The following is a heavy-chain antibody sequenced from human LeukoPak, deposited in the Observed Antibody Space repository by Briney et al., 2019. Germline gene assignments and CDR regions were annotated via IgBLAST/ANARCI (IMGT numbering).Heavy chain of an antibody. CDR2: ISSSSSYI. CDR3: ARGDSSGYEVSYYFDY. D-gene: IGHD3-22*01. Sequence: GGSLRLSCAASGFTFSSYSMNWVRQAPGKGLEWVSSISSSSSYIYYADSVKGRFTISRDNSKNTLYLQMNSLRPEDTAVYYCARGDSSGYEVSYYFDYWAREPWSPSPQ. J-gene: IGHJ4*02. V-gene: IGHV3-21*01. CDR1: GFTFSSYS.